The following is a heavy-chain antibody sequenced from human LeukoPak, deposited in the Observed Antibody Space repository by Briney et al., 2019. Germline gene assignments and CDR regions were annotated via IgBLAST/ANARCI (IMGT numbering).Heavy chain of an antibody. CDR1: GGSFSGYY. CDR2: INHSGST. Sequence: SETLSLTCAVYGGSFSGYYWSWIRQPPGKGLEWIGEINHSGSTNYNPSLKSRVTISVDTSKNQFSLKLSSVTAADTAVYYCARDRRYCSGGSCYSFDYWGQGTLVTVSS. J-gene: IGHJ4*02. CDR3: ARDRRYCSGGSCYSFDY. V-gene: IGHV4-34*01. D-gene: IGHD2-15*01.